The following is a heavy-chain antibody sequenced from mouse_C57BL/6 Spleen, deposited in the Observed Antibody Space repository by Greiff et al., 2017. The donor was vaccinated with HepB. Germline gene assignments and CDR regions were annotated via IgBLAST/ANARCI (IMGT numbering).Heavy chain of an antibody. V-gene: IGHV1-82*01. J-gene: IGHJ2*01. Sequence: QVQLQQSGPELVKPGASVKISCKASGYAFSSSWMNWVKQRPGKGLEWIGRIYPGDGDTNYNGKFKGKATLTADKSSSTAYMQLSSLTSEDSAVYFCALLRGDYFDYWGQGTTLTVSS. CDR1: GYAFSSSW. CDR3: ALLRGDYFDY. D-gene: IGHD2-1*01. CDR2: IYPGDGDT.